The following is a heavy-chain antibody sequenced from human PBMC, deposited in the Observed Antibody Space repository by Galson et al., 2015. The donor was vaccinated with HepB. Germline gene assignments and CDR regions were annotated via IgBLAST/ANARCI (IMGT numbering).Heavy chain of an antibody. CDR2: IYSGGST. J-gene: IGHJ6*02. CDR3: ARDHDILTGYYYGMDV. V-gene: IGHV3-53*05. D-gene: IGHD3-9*01. Sequence: SLRLSCAASGFTVSSNYMSWVRQAPGKGLEWVSVIYSGGSTYYADSVKGRFTISRDNSKNTLYLHVNSLRVEDTAIYYCARDHDILTGYYYGMDVWGQGTTVTVSS. CDR1: GFTVSSNY.